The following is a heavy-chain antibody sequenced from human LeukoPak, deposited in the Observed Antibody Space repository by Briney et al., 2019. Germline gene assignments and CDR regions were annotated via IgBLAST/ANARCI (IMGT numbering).Heavy chain of an antibody. Sequence: SETLSLTCTASGGSVSSGSYYWSWIRQPPGKGLEWIGYIYYSGSTNYNPSLKSRVTISVDTSKNQFSLKLSSVTAADTAVYYCARDGTIVEGSLFDSWGQGKLVTVSS. J-gene: IGHJ4*02. CDR2: IYYSGST. CDR1: GGSVSSGSYY. D-gene: IGHD3-3*01. CDR3: ARDGTIVEGSLFDS. V-gene: IGHV4-61*01.